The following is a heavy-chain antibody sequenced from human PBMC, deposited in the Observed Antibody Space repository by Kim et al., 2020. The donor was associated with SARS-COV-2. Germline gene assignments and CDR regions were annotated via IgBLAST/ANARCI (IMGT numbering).Heavy chain of an antibody. J-gene: IGHJ5*02. CDR2: ISAYNGNT. V-gene: IGHV1-18*01. CDR1: GYTFTSYG. CDR3: ARDHPGDYHNWFDP. Sequence: ASVKVSCKASGYTFTSYGISWVRQAPGQGLEWMGWISAYNGNTNYAQKLQGRVTMTTDTSTSTAYMELRSLRSDDTAVYYCARDHPGDYHNWFDPWGQGTLVTVSS. D-gene: IGHD4-17*01.